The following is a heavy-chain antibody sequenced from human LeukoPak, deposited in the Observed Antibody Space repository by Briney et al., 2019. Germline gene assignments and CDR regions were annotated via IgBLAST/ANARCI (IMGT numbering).Heavy chain of an antibody. CDR1: GDSIINYY. CDR2: IYYSGST. Sequence: SGTLSLTCTVSGDSIINYYWSWIRQSPGKGLGWIGYIYYSGSTKYNPSLKSRVTISVDTSKNQFSLKLSSVTAADTAVYYCARHRGSGSPYFDYWGQGTLVTVSS. D-gene: IGHD3-10*01. J-gene: IGHJ4*02. V-gene: IGHV4-59*08. CDR3: ARHRGSGSPYFDY.